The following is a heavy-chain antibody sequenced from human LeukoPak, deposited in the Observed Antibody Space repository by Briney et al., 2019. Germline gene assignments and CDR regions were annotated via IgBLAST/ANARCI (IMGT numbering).Heavy chain of an antibody. V-gene: IGHV1-2*06. D-gene: IGHD6-19*01. J-gene: IGHJ4*02. CDR3: ARDRQYSSGWYHFEY. Sequence: ASVKVSCKASGYTFTSYGISWVRQAPGQGLEWMGQINPNSGGTTFAPNFQGRVSMTRDTSINTAYMDLSSLRSDDTAMYYCARDRQYSSGWYHFEYWGQGTLLTVSS. CDR2: INPNSGGT. CDR1: GYTFTSYG.